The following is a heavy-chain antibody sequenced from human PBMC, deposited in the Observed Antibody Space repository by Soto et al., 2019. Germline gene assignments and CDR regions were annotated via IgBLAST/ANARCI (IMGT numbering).Heavy chain of an antibody. D-gene: IGHD3-10*01. CDR1: GFTFSDYY. V-gene: IGHV3-11*01. Sequence: VQLVESGGGLVKPGGSLRLSCSASGFTFSDYYMSWIRHAPGKGLEWVSYISSSGRTIYYSDSVKGRFTSSRDNAKNSKYLQMNSTRAEDTAVSYCARVRYYGSGSSINGFAPWGHATLVTVSS. J-gene: IGHJ5*02. CDR2: ISSSGRTI. CDR3: ARVRYYGSGSSINGFAP.